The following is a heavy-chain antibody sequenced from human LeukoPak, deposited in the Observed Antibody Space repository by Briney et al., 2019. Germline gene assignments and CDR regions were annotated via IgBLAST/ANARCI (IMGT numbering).Heavy chain of an antibody. D-gene: IGHD3-16*02. CDR1: GFTFSSYA. V-gene: IGHV3-30*04. CDR2: ISYDGSNK. Sequence: GGSLRLSCAASGFTFSSYAMHWVRQAPGKGLEWVAVISYDGSNKYYADSVKGRFTISRDNSKNTLYLQMNSLRAEDTAVYYCARDPGGLRLGELSFGTGFDYWGQGTLVTVSS. J-gene: IGHJ4*02. CDR3: ARDPGGLRLGELSFGTGFDY.